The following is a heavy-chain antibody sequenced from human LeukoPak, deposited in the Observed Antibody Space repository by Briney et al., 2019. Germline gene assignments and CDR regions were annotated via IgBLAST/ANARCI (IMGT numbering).Heavy chain of an antibody. CDR3: ARHLLKYQLLPDAFDI. Sequence: PSETLSLTCTVSGGSISSSNYYWGWIRQPPGKGLEWIGSIYYSGSTYYNPSVKSRVTISVDTSTNHFSLRLTSVTAADTAVYYCARHLLKYQLLPDAFDIWGQGTMVTVSS. V-gene: IGHV4-39*01. CDR2: IYYSGST. J-gene: IGHJ3*02. D-gene: IGHD2-2*01. CDR1: GGSISSSNYY.